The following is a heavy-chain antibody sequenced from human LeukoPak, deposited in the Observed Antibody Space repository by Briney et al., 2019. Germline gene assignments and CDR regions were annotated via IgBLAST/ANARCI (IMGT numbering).Heavy chain of an antibody. CDR3: ARGVGATSYYFDC. J-gene: IGHJ4*02. D-gene: IGHD1-26*01. V-gene: IGHV1-69*05. Sequence: SVKVSCKASGGTFSSYAISWVRQAPGQGLEWMGGIIPIFGTANYAQKFQGRVTITTDESTSTAYMELSSLRSEDTAVYYCARGVGATSYYFDCWGQGTLVTVSS. CDR2: IIPIFGTA. CDR1: GGTFSSYA.